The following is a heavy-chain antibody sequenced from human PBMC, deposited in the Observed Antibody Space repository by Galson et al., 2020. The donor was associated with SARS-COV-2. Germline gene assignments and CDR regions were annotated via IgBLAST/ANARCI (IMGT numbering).Heavy chain of an antibody. D-gene: IGHD1-1*01. CDR2: IYYLVGT. CDR1: GGSISSGGYY. CDR3: ARDIDGYNRIDY. J-gene: IGHJ4*02. Sequence: SETLSLTCTVSGGSISSGGYYWNWIRQHPGKGLEWIGYIYYLVGTQYNPSLKSRVTISLDMSKNQFSVRLCSVTAADTAIYYCARDIDGYNRIDYWGQGALVAVSS. V-gene: IGHV4-31*03.